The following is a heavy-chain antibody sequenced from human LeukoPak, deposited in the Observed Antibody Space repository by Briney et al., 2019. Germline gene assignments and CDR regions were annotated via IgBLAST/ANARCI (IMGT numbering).Heavy chain of an antibody. D-gene: IGHD3-10*01. V-gene: IGHV3-21*01. Sequence: GDSLRLSCAASGFTFSSYTMDWVRQAPGKGLEWVSSISSSSGYTYYAESVKGRFTISRDNAENSLHLQMNSLRAEDTALYYCARESLYSGSASSDLDYWGQGTLVTVSS. CDR3: ARESLYSGSASSDLDY. CDR2: ISSSSGYT. CDR1: GFTFSSYT. J-gene: IGHJ4*02.